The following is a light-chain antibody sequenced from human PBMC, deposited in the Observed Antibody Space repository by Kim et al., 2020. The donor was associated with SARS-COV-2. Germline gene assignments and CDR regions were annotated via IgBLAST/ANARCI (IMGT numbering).Light chain of an antibody. Sequence: QTVVTQEPSFSVSPGGTVTLTCGLNSGSVSTNHYPSWYQQTPGQTPRPLIYNTNTRSSGVPDRFSGSILGNKAALTITGAQADDESDYYCVLYMSGLGVFGGGTQLTVL. CDR3: VLYMSGLGV. CDR2: NTN. V-gene: IGLV8-61*01. CDR1: SGSVSTNHY. J-gene: IGLJ3*02.